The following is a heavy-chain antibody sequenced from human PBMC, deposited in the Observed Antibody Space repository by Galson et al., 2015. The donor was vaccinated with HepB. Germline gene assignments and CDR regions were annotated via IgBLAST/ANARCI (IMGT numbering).Heavy chain of an antibody. CDR3: ANHYYDDAFDI. D-gene: IGHD3-22*01. V-gene: IGHV3-23*01. Sequence: SLRLSCAASGFTFSSYAMSWVRQAPGKGLEWVSVISDSGGSTYYADSVKGRFTISRDNSKNTLYLQMNSLRAEDTAVYYCANHYYDDAFDIWGQGTMVTVSS. J-gene: IGHJ3*02. CDR1: GFTFSSYA. CDR2: ISDSGGST.